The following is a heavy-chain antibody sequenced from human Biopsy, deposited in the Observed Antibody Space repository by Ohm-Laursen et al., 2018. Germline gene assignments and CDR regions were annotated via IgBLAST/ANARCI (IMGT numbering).Heavy chain of an antibody. CDR1: GGSISSSTTYY. J-gene: IGHJ4*02. Sequence: GTLSLTCTVSGGSISSSTTYYWAWLRQPPGKGLEWIGSIYNTETTFYNPSLRSRVTISLDTSKNQFSLKLSSVTAADTAVYYCARLPHGDLRYNFDYWGQGTLVTVSS. D-gene: IGHD2-21*02. CDR3: ARLPHGDLRYNFDY. V-gene: IGHV4-39*07. CDR2: IYNTETT.